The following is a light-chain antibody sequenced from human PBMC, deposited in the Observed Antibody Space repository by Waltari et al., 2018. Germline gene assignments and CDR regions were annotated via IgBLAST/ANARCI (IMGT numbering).Light chain of an antibody. V-gene: IGLV2-11*01. Sequence: QSALTQPRSVAGSPGQSVTISGPGTSSDVGRYDYVSWYQQRPGEAPKFIMYDVIKRPSGVPDRFFGSKSGDTASLTISGLQTEDEGHYYCCSYGGAYSVLFGGGTKLTVL. CDR1: SSDVGRYDY. CDR2: DVI. J-gene: IGLJ2*01. CDR3: CSYGGAYSVL.